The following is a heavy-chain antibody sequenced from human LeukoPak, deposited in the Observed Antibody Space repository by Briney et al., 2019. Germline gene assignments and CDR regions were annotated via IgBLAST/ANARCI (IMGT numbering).Heavy chain of an antibody. CDR2: ISAYNGNT. CDR3: ARTPERDCWSGYPYYFDY. CDR1: GYTFTSYG. J-gene: IGHJ4*02. D-gene: IGHD3-3*01. V-gene: IGHV1-18*01. Sequence: GASVKVSCKASGYTFTSYGISWVRQAPGQGLEWMGWISAYNGNTNYAQKLQGRVTMTTDTSTSTAYMELRSLRSDDTAVYYCARTPERDCWSGYPYYFDYWGQGTLVTVSS.